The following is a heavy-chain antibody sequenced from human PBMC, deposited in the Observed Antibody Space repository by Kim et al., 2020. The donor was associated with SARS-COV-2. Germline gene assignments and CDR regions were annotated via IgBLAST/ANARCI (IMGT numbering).Heavy chain of an antibody. D-gene: IGHD1-20*01. CDR1: GYTFTSYG. J-gene: IGHJ5*02. Sequence: ASVKVSCKASGYTFTSYGISWVRQAPGQGLEWMGWISAYNGNTNYAQKLQGRVTMTTDTSTSTAYMELRSLRSDDTAVYYCARDLIHRRGSRGLTGVLFRFDTWGQRTLVTVST. CDR3: ARDLIHRRGSRGLTGVLFRFDT. V-gene: IGHV1-18*04. CDR2: ISAYNGNT.